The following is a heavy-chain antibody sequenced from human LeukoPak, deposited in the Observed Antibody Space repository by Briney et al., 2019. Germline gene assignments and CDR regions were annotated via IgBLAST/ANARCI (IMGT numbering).Heavy chain of an antibody. Sequence: SETLSLTCTVSGGSISSGGYYWSWIRQHPGKGLEWIGYIYYSGSTYYNPSLKSRVTISVDTSKNQFSLKLSSVTAADTAEYYCARELDYGDYGGFDYWGQGTLVTVSS. D-gene: IGHD4-17*01. CDR1: GGSISSGGYY. V-gene: IGHV4-31*03. CDR2: IYYSGST. J-gene: IGHJ4*02. CDR3: ARELDYGDYGGFDY.